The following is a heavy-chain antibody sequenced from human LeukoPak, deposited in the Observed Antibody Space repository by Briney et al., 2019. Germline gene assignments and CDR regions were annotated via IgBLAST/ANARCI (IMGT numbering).Heavy chain of an antibody. CDR3: AKIGDTHKEFDY. V-gene: IGHV3-30*02. J-gene: IGHJ4*02. CDR2: MASDGSDK. CDR1: EFPFSSYG. Sequence: PGGSLRLSCAASEFPFSSYGMHWVRQAPGKGLQWLAFMASDGSDKFYADSVKGRFTISRDNSKNTLCLQMNSLRAEDTAVYSCAKIGDTHKEFDYCGQGTLVTVSS. D-gene: IGHD3-10*01.